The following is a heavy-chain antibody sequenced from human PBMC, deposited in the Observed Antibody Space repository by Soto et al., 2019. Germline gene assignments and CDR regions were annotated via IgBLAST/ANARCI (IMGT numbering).Heavy chain of an antibody. J-gene: IGHJ4*02. Sequence: QVQLVQSGAEVREPGASVKVSCTASGFSLSPYYLHWVRQAPGQGLEWMALISPSGDEVSYAQRYQGRVTVTRDTSTNTVQRELSGRLSGETGTYYCAREAPGAGGCEHGGKGTQDPVPS. V-gene: IGHV1-46*01. CDR1: GFSLSPYY. D-gene: IGHD3-16*01. CDR3: AREAPGAGGCEH. CDR2: ISPSGDEV.